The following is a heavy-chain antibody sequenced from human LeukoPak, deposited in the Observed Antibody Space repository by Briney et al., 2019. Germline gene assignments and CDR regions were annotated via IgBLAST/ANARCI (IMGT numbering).Heavy chain of an antibody. CDR3: ARSLHGSSWYRAFDI. D-gene: IGHD6-13*01. V-gene: IGHV4-34*01. Sequence: SETLSLTCAVYGGSFSGYCWSWIRQPPGKGLEWIGEINHSGSTNYNPSLKSRVTISVDTSKNQFSLKLSSVTAADTAVYYCARSLHGSSWYRAFDIWGQGTMVTVSS. J-gene: IGHJ3*02. CDR2: INHSGST. CDR1: GGSFSGYC.